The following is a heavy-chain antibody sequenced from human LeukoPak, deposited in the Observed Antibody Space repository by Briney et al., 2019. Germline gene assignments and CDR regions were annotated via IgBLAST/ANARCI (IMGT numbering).Heavy chain of an antibody. CDR3: ATWDSGRYSQIDN. CDR2: IYYAGDT. V-gene: IGHV4-39*01. Sequence: SGTLSLTCTVSGGPVSSSSYYWGWVRQSPEKGLECIVTIYYAGDTYYNPSLESRLTISVDTSKNQFSLKLRSVTAADTAVYYCATWDSGRYSQIDNWGQGTLVTVSS. D-gene: IGHD1-26*01. J-gene: IGHJ4*02. CDR1: GGPVSSSSYY.